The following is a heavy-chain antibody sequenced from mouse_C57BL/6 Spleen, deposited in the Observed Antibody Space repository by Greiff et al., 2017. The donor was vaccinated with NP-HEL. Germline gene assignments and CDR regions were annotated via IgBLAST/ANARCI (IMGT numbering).Heavy chain of an antibody. J-gene: IGHJ4*01. V-gene: IGHV1-64*01. CDR3: ARYYGSRGYAMDY. Sequence: VQLQQPGAELVKPGASVKLSCKASGYTFTSYWMHWVKQRPGQGLEWIGMIHPNSGSTNYNEKFKSKATLTVDKSSSAAYMQLSSLTSEDSAVYYCARYYGSRGYAMDYWGQGTSVTVSS. D-gene: IGHD1-1*01. CDR1: GYTFTSYW. CDR2: IHPNSGST.